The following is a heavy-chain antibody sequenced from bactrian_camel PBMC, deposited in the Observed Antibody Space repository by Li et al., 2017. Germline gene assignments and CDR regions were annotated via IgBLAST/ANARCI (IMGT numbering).Heavy chain of an antibody. D-gene: IGHD4*01. J-gene: IGHJ4*01. Sequence: VQLVESGGGSVQAGGSLRLSCVVSGHTHNNKCMAWFRQAPGKVREGVAAISSGGESTYYADSVKGRFTISQDDDKNTVYLQMDRLKPEDTGMYYCAADQSRPDPYADYSYVWAAAEANLKCSFFDNWGQGTQVTVS. CDR1: GHTHNNKC. V-gene: IGHV3S40*01. CDR3: AADQSRPDPYADYSYVWAAAEANLKCSFFDN. CDR2: ISSGGEST.